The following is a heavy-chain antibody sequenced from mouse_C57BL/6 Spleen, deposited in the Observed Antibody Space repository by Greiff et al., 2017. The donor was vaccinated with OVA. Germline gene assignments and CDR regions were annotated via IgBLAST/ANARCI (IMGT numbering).Heavy chain of an antibody. D-gene: IGHD1-1*01. J-gene: IGHJ2*01. CDR1: GYTFTSYW. CDR2: IHPNSGST. CDR3: ARSDYYGSSYPYFDY. V-gene: IGHV1-64*01. Sequence: VQLQQPGAELVKPGASVKLSCKASGYTFTSYWMHWVKQRPGQGLEWIGMIHPNSGSTNYNEKFKSKATLTVDKSSSTAYMQLSSLTSEDSAVYYGARSDYYGSSYPYFDYWGQGTTLTVSS.